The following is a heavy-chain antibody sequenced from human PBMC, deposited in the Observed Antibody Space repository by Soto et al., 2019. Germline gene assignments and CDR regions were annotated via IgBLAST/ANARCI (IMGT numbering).Heavy chain of an antibody. CDR2: INHSGST. V-gene: IGHV4-34*01. Sequence: TSETLSLTCAVYGGSFSGYYWSWIRQPPGKGLEWIGEINHSGSTNYNPSLKSRVTISVGTSKNQFSLKLSSVTAADTAVYYCATSPRVGATIFDYWGQGTLVTAPQ. CDR3: ATSPRVGATIFDY. D-gene: IGHD1-26*01. J-gene: IGHJ4*02. CDR1: GGSFSGYY.